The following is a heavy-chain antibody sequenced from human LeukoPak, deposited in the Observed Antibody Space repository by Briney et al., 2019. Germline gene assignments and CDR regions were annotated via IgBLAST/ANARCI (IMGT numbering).Heavy chain of an antibody. Sequence: GGSPRLSCAASGFTFSSYAMPWVRQAPGKGLEYVSAISSNGGSTYYANSVKGRFTISRDNSKNTLYLQMGSLRAEDMAVYYCARVDIAAAGYDYWGQGTLVTVSS. J-gene: IGHJ4*02. D-gene: IGHD6-13*01. CDR1: GFTFSSYA. V-gene: IGHV3-64*01. CDR2: ISSNGGST. CDR3: ARVDIAAAGYDY.